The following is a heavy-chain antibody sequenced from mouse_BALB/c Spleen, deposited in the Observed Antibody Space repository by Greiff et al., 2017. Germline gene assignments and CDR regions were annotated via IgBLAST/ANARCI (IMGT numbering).Heavy chain of an antibody. CDR1: GFTFSSYA. J-gene: IGHJ1*01. V-gene: IGHV5-6-5*01. Sequence: DVKLVESGGGLVKPGGSLKLSCAASGFTFSSYAMSWVRQTPEKRLEWVASISSGGSTYYPDSVKGRFTISRDNARNILYLQMSSLRSEDTAMYYCARVDGYYEYFDVWGAGTTVTVSS. CDR2: ISSGGST. D-gene: IGHD2-3*01. CDR3: ARVDGYYEYFDV.